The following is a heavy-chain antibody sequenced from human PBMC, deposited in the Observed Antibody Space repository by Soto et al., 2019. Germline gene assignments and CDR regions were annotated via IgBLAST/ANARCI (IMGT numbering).Heavy chain of an antibody. CDR1: GFTFSSYA. CDR3: ARGPSSLTRFDY. CDR2: ISFDGSNK. D-gene: IGHD2-2*01. Sequence: PGGSLRLSCAASGFTFSSYAMKWVRQAPGKGLEWVAVISFDGSNKYYADSVKGRFTISRDNSKNTLYLQMNSLRAEDTAVYFWARGPSSLTRFDYWGQGTLVTVSS. V-gene: IGHV3-30-3*01. J-gene: IGHJ4*02.